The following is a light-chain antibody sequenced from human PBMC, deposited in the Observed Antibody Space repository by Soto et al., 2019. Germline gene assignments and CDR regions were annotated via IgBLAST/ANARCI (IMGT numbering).Light chain of an antibody. CDR2: DAS. CDR1: PSVGSS. V-gene: IGKV3-11*01. J-gene: IGKJ1*01. CDR3: QQRSNWPWT. Sequence: EIVLTQSPVTLSLSPGERATLSCRASPSVGSSLAWYQQKPGQAPRLLIYDASNRATGIPARFSGSGSGTDFTLPISSLEPEDFAVYYCQQRSNWPWTFGQGTKVEVE.